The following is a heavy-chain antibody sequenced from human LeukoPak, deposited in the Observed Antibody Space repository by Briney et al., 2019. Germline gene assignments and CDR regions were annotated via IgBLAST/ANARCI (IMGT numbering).Heavy chain of an antibody. CDR2: IYYSGST. CDR1: GGSISSGGYY. D-gene: IGHD4-17*01. J-gene: IGHJ2*01. CDR3: ARQRYGDPNWYFDL. Sequence: SETLSLTCTASGGSISSGGYYWSWIRQHPGKGLEWIGYIYYSGSTYYNPSLKSRVTISVVPSKSQFSLKLSSVTAADTAVYYCARQRYGDPNWYFDLWGRSTLVTVSS. V-gene: IGHV4-31*03.